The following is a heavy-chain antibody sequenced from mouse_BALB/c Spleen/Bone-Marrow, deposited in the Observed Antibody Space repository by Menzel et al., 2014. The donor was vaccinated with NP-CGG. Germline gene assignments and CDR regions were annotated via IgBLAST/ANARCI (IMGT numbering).Heavy chain of an antibody. CDR1: GYAFTNYL. Sequence: QVQLQQSGAELVRPGTSVKVSCKASGYAFTNYLIEWVKQRPGQGLEWIGVINPRSGGTNYNEKFKGKATLTADKSSSTAYMQLSSLTSDDSAVYFCARRDYSFAYWGQGTLVTVSA. J-gene: IGHJ3*01. CDR3: ARRDYSFAY. CDR2: INPRSGGT. V-gene: IGHV1-54*01. D-gene: IGHD2-13*01.